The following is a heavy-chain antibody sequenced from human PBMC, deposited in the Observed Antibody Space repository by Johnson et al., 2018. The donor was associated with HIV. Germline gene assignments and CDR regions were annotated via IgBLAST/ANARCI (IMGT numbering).Heavy chain of an antibody. CDR1: GFSISTYW. CDR2: INQDGSER. V-gene: IGHV3-7*03. Sequence: EVQLMESGGGLVQPGGSLRLSCAASGFSISTYWMSWVRQAPGKGLEWLANINQDGSERYYVDSVKGRFTISRDNANNSLFLKMTSLKTEDTAVYYCSTDYHRGDDAFDIWGQGKMVTVSS. D-gene: IGHD3-16*01. J-gene: IGHJ3*02. CDR3: STDYHRGDDAFDI.